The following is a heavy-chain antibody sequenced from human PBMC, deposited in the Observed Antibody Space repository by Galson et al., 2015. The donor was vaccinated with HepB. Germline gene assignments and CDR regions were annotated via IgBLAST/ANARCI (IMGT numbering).Heavy chain of an antibody. CDR2: VSYDASNE. J-gene: IGHJ6*02. Sequence: SLRLSCAASGFIFSSYAMHWVRQAPGKGLEWVAVVSYDASNEYYADSVKGRFTISRDNSKNTVYLQTNSLRPEDTAVYYCARVEAQLLFLKGRYYYHGMDVWGQGTTVTVSS. V-gene: IGHV3-30*04. D-gene: IGHD2-2*01. CDR1: GFIFSSYA. CDR3: ARVEAQLLFLKGRYYYHGMDV.